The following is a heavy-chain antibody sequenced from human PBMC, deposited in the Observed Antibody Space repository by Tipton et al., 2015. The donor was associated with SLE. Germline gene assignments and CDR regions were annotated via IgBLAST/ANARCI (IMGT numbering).Heavy chain of an antibody. J-gene: IGHJ6*02. Sequence: TLSLTCTVSGGSISSGGHYWTWIRHHPGKGLEWVGYIYYSGSTSYNPSLQSRLTISIDTPKNQFSLRLSSVTAADTAVHYCARDVGEWSSSSGSYGMDVWGQGTTVTVYS. CDR2: IYYSGST. V-gene: IGHV4-31*03. CDR3: ARDVGEWSSSSGSYGMDV. CDR1: GGSISSGGHY. D-gene: IGHD6-6*01.